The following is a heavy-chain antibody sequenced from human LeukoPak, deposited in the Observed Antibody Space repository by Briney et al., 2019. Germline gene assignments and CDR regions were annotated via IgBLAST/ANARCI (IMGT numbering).Heavy chain of an antibody. D-gene: IGHD3-10*01. J-gene: IGHJ4*02. Sequence: PGGSLRLSCAASGFTFSSYAMSWVRQAPGEGLEWVSAISGSGGSTYYADSVKGRFTISRDNSKNTLYLQMNSLRAEDTAVYYCAKTPRGVPYYFDYWGQGTLVTVSS. CDR1: GFTFSSYA. CDR3: AKTPRGVPYYFDY. CDR2: ISGSGGST. V-gene: IGHV3-23*01.